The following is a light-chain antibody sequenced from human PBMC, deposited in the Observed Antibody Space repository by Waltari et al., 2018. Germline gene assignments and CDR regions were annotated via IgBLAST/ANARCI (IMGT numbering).Light chain of an antibody. CDR1: QSISNW. Sequence: DIQTTQPPSTLSASVGDRVTITFRASQSISNWLAWYQQKPGKAPKFLIYKTSNLESGVPSRFNGHGSGTEFPLTISRLQPDDFATYYCQQYNVYSLTFGGGTKVEIK. V-gene: IGKV1-5*03. J-gene: IGKJ4*01. CDR3: QQYNVYSLT. CDR2: KTS.